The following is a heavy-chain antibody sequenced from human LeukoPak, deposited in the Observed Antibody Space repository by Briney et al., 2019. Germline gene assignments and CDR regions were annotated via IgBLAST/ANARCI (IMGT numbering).Heavy chain of an antibody. D-gene: IGHD6-13*01. V-gene: IGHV3-53*01. Sequence: GGSLRLSCAASGFSVSSNYMSWVRQAAGKGLEGVSGSYSGGSTYYADSVKGRFTISRDNSKNTLYLQMNSLRAEDTAVYYCARDLVSSSPAPYYYDGMDVWSKGTTVTVSS. CDR1: GFSVSSNY. CDR2: SYSGGST. CDR3: ARDLVSSSPAPYYYDGMDV. J-gene: IGHJ6*04.